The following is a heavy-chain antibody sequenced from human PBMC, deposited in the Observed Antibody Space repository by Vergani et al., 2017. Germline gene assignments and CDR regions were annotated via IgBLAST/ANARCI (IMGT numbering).Heavy chain of an antibody. CDR2: IYYSGST. J-gene: IGHJ6*02. CDR3: ARIGINMVRGVQYYYYYGMDV. D-gene: IGHD3-10*01. V-gene: IGHV4-30-4*08. CDR1: GGSISSGDYY. Sequence: QVQLQESGPGLVKPSQTLSLTCTVSGGSISSGDYYWSWIRQPPGKGLEWIGYIYYSGSTYYNPSLKSRVTISVDTSQNQFSLKLSSVTAADTAVYYCARIGINMVRGVQYYYYYGMDVWGQGTTVTVSS.